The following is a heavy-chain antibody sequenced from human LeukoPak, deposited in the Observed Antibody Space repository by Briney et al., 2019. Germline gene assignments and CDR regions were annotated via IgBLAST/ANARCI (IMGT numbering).Heavy chain of an antibody. D-gene: IGHD2-2*01. Sequence: GXXXLXXXXSGVAXSSYGXHWVRXAPGKXLEWVAFIRYDGGNKYYADSVKGRFTISRDNSKNTLYLQMNSLRAEDTAVYYCAKVGGVCSSTSCYRGWFDPWGQGTLVTVSS. J-gene: IGHJ5*02. CDR3: AKVGGVCSSTSCYRGWFDP. CDR1: GVAXSSYG. CDR2: IRYDGGNK. V-gene: IGHV3-30*02.